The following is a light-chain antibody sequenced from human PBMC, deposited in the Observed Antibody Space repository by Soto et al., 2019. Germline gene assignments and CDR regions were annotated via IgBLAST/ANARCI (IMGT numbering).Light chain of an antibody. CDR2: AAS. CDR3: QQANSLPLT. V-gene: IGKV1-12*01. CDR1: QGISSW. J-gene: IGKJ4*01. Sequence: DIQMTQSPSSVSASVGDRVTITCRASQGISSWLVWYQQKAGKAPELLIYAASSLQSGVPSRFSGSGSGTDFTLTISSLQSEDFATYHCQQANSLPLTFGGGTKVEIK.